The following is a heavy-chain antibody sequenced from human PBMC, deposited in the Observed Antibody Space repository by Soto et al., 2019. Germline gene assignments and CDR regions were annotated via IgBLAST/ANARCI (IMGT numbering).Heavy chain of an antibody. Sequence: GGSLRLSCAASGFIFNNYWVHWVRQAPGKGLVWVARINGDGSTTTYVDSVKGRFTISRDNAKNTVYLQMNSLRAEDTAVYYCARGSGPRGRPYWGQGILVTVSS. CDR2: INGDGSTT. V-gene: IGHV3-74*01. CDR1: GFIFNNYW. D-gene: IGHD6-25*01. CDR3: ARGSGPRGRPY. J-gene: IGHJ4*02.